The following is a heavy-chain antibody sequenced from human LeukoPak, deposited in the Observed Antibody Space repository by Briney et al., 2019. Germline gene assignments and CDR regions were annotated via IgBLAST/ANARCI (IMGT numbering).Heavy chain of an antibody. CDR2: IYSGGST. CDR1: GFTVSSNY. CDR3: ARHYYYGSGSYYAFDY. J-gene: IGHJ4*02. V-gene: IGHV3-53*01. D-gene: IGHD3-10*01. Sequence: GGSLRLSCAASGFTVSSNYMSWVRQAPGKGLEWVSVIYSGGSTYYADSVKGRFTISRDNSKNTLYLQMNSLRAEDTAVYYCARHYYYGSGSYYAFDYWGQGTLVTVSS.